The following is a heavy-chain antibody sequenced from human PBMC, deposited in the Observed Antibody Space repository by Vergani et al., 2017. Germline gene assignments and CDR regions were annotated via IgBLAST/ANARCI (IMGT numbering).Heavy chain of an antibody. Sequence: EVQLLESGGDLVQPGGSLRLSCAASGFTFIMHAMSWVRQAPGKGLEWVSSISSSSSYIYYADSVKGRFTISRDNAKNSLYLQMNSLRAEDTAVYYCARHDYSNYWGAYYYYMDVWGKGTTVTVSS. CDR1: GFTFIMHA. V-gene: IGHV3-21*01. CDR3: ARHDYSNYWGAYYYYMDV. D-gene: IGHD4-11*01. CDR2: ISSSSSYI. J-gene: IGHJ6*03.